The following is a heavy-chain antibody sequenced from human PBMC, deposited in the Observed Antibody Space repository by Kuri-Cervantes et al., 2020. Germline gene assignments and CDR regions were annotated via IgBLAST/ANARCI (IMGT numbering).Heavy chain of an antibody. Sequence: GGSLRPSCVASGFTFSNFWMSWVRQAPGKGLEWVAVISYDGSNKYYADSVKGRFTISRDNSKNTLYLQMNSLRAEDTAVYYCARGSPTLSFDYWGQGTLVTVSS. V-gene: IGHV3-30-3*01. CDR2: ISYDGSNK. D-gene: IGHD3-16*01. J-gene: IGHJ4*02. CDR1: GFTFSNFW. CDR3: ARGSPTLSFDY.